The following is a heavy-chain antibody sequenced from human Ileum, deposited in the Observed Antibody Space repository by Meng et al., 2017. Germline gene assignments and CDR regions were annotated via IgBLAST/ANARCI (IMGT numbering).Heavy chain of an antibody. CDR3: ASRHSDSFDS. Sequence: GESLKISCTASGFTFSTYAMSWVRQAPGKELQWVSTISSGGGTTYYADSVKGRFTISRDNSKNTLYLQMSSLRAGDKAVYYCASRHSDSFDSWGQGTLVTVSS. CDR1: GFTFSTYA. V-gene: IGHV3-23*01. D-gene: IGHD4-11*01. J-gene: IGHJ4*02. CDR2: ISSGGGTT.